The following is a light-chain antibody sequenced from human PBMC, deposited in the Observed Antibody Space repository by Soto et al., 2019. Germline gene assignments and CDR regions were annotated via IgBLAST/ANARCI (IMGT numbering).Light chain of an antibody. CDR1: QSVSSSY. J-gene: IGKJ4*01. CDR3: QQYASSPHT. Sequence: EIVLTQSPGTLSLSPGERATLSCRASQSVSSSYLAWYQQKPGQAPSLLIYGASSRATGIPDRFSGSGSGTDFTLTISRLEPEDFAVYHCQQYASSPHTFGGGTKVEIK. CDR2: GAS. V-gene: IGKV3-20*01.